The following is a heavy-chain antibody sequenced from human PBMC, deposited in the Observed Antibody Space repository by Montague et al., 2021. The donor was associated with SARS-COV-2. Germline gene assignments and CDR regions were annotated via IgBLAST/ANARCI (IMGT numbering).Heavy chain of an antibody. CDR1: GGSVSSGGYY. CDR3: ARVSLAAAATRSDY. V-gene: IGHV4-61*08. Sequence: SETLSLTCTVSGGSVSSGGYYWSWIRQPLGKGLEWIGYIYYSGSTNYNPSLKSRVTISLDTSKNQFSLKLTSVTAADTAVYYCARVSLAAAATRSDYWGQGTLVTVSS. J-gene: IGHJ4*02. D-gene: IGHD6-13*01. CDR2: IYYSGST.